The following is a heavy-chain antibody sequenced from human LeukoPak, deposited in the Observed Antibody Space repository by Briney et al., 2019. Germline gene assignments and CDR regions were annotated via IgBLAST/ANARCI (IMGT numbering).Heavy chain of an antibody. Sequence: PSETLSLTCTVSGGSTSSGSYYWSWIRRPAGKGLEWIGRIYTSGSTNYNPSLKSRVTISVDTSKNQFSLKLSSVTAADTAVYYCASSPLAVAGMGEYFDYWGQGTLVTVSS. CDR1: GGSTSSGSYY. V-gene: IGHV4-61*02. CDR3: ASSPLAVAGMGEYFDY. D-gene: IGHD6-19*01. J-gene: IGHJ4*02. CDR2: IYTSGST.